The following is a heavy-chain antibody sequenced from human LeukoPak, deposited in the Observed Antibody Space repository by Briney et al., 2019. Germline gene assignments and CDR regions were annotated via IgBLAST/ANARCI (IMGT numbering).Heavy chain of an antibody. Sequence: PSETLSLTCTVSGGSISSYYWSWIRQPPGKGLEWIGYIYYSGSTNYNPSLKSRVTISVDTSKNQFSLKLSSVTAADTAVYYCALGDITRYFDYWGQGTLVTVSS. V-gene: IGHV4-59*01. J-gene: IGHJ4*02. CDR3: ALGDITRYFDY. CDR2: IYYSGST. CDR1: GGSISSYY. D-gene: IGHD1-20*01.